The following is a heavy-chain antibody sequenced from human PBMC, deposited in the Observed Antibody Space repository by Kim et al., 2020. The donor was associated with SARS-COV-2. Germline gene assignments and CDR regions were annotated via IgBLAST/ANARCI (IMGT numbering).Heavy chain of an antibody. V-gene: IGHV3-48*03. Sequence: GGSLRLSCAASGFTFSSYEMNWVRQAPGKGLEWVSYISSSGSTIYYADSVKGRFTISRDNAKNSLYLQMNSLRAEDTAVYYCARDSSGYWNTQGFDAFDIWGQGTMVTVSS. J-gene: IGHJ3*02. CDR2: ISSSGSTI. D-gene: IGHD3-22*01. CDR1: GFTFSSYE. CDR3: ARDSSGYWNTQGFDAFDI.